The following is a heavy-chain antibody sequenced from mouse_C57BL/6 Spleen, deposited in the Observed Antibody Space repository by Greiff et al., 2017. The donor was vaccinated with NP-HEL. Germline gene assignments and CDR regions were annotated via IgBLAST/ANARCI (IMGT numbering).Heavy chain of an antibody. V-gene: IGHV1-15*01. Sequence: VKLMESGAELVRPGASVTLSCKASGYTFTDYEMHWVKQTPVHGLEWIGAIDPETGGTAYNQKFKGKAILTADKSSSTAYMELRSLTSEDSAVYYCTRTTVAPYYAMDYWGQGTSVTVSS. J-gene: IGHJ4*01. D-gene: IGHD1-1*01. CDR3: TRTTVAPYYAMDY. CDR1: GYTFTDYE. CDR2: IDPETGGT.